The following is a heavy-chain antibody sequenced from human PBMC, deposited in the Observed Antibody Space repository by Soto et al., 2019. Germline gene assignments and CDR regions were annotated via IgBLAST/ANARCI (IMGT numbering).Heavy chain of an antibody. D-gene: IGHD3-22*01. Sequence: GASVKVSCKASGYAFTSYGISWVRQAPGQGLEWMGWISAYNGNTNYAQKLQGRVTMTTDTSTSTAYMELRSLRSDDTAVYYCTRSPGDSSGYYPIPWGQGTLVTVSS. V-gene: IGHV1-18*04. CDR3: TRSPGDSSGYYPIP. J-gene: IGHJ5*02. CDR2: ISAYNGNT. CDR1: GYAFTSYG.